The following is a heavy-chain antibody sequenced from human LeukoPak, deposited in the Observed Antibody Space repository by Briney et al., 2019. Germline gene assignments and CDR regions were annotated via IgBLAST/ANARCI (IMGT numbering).Heavy chain of an antibody. V-gene: IGHV3-23*01. J-gene: IGHJ4*02. CDR2: IRDNGGST. CDR3: AKEDRIVGGKELEY. Sequence: PGGSLRLFCAASGFTFSSYAMSWVRQAPGRGLEWVSAIRDNGGSTYYADSVKGRFTISRDNSKNTLYLQMNSLRAEDTAVYYCAKEDRIVGGKELEYWGQGTLVTVSS. D-gene: IGHD1-26*01. CDR1: GFTFSSYA.